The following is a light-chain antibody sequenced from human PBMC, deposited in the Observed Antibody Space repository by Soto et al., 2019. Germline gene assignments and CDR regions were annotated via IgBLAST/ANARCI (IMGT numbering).Light chain of an antibody. CDR3: QQYGSSHGYT. CDR1: QSVSSGY. CDR2: GAS. J-gene: IGKJ2*01. Sequence: EIVLTQSPGTLSLSPGERPTLSCRASQSVSSGYLVWYQQKPGQAPRLLIYGASSRATGIPDRFSGSGSGTDFTLTISRLEPEDFAVYYCQQYGSSHGYTFGQGTKLEIK. V-gene: IGKV3-20*01.